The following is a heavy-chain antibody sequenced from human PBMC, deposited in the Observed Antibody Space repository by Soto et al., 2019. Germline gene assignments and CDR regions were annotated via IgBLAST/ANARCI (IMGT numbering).Heavy chain of an antibody. D-gene: IGHD3-16*02. CDR1: GGSISSSNW. CDR3: ASLTFGGVIGY. V-gene: IGHV4-4*02. Sequence: QVQLQESGPGLVKPSGTLSLTCAVSGGSISSSNWWSWVRQPPGKGLEWIGEIYHSGSTTYNPSIKRRVTISVDKSKNQFSMKLSSVTAADRAVYYCASLTFGGVIGYWGQGTLVTVSS. J-gene: IGHJ4*02. CDR2: IYHSGST.